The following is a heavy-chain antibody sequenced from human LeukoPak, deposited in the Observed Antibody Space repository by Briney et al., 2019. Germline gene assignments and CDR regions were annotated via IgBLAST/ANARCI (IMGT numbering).Heavy chain of an antibody. V-gene: IGHV3-11*01. J-gene: IGHJ4*02. D-gene: IGHD3-22*01. CDR1: GFTFSDYY. CDR2: ISSSGSTI. Sequence: GGSLRLSCAASGFTFSDYYMSWIRQAPGKGLEWVSYISSSGSTIYYADSVKGRFTISRDNAKNSLHLQMNSLRAEDTAVYYCAREHNIYDSSGPVDYWGQGTLVTVSS. CDR3: AREHNIYDSSGPVDY.